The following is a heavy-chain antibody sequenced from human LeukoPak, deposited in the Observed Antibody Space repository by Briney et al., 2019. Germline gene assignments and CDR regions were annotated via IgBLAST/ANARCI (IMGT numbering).Heavy chain of an antibody. Sequence: ASVKVSCKASGYTFTSYYMHWVRQAPGKGLEWMGGFDPEDGETIYAQKFQGRVTMTEDTSTDTAYVELSSLRSEDTAVYYCATEPGGDSGYFQHWGQGTLVTVSS. V-gene: IGHV1-24*01. CDR2: FDPEDGET. J-gene: IGHJ1*01. D-gene: IGHD2-21*02. CDR1: GYTFTSYY. CDR3: ATEPGGDSGYFQH.